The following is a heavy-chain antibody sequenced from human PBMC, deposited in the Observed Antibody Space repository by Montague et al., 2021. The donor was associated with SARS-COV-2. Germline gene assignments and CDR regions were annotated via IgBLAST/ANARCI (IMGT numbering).Heavy chain of an antibody. CDR2: INNSGST. D-gene: IGHD3-22*01. V-gene: IGHV4-34*01. CDR3: ARGRIEVSMIVVVLTGASYYMDV. CDR1: GGSFSGHY. J-gene: IGHJ6*03. Sequence: SETLSLTCAVYGGSFSGHYWSWIRQPPGKGLEWIGEINNSGSTNYNPSLKSRVTISVDTSKNQFSLKLHSVTAADTAVYYCARGRIEVSMIVVVLTGASYYMDVWGKGPRSPSP.